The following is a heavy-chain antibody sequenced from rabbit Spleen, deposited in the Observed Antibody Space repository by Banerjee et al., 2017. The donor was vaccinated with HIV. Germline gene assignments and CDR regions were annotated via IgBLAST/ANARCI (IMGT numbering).Heavy chain of an antibody. V-gene: IGHV1S45*01. CDR1: GVSLNDKDV. D-gene: IGHD3-1*01. J-gene: IGHJ4*01. Sequence: EQLEESGGGLVKPEGSLTLTCKASGVSLNDKDVMCWVRQAPGKGLEWIACINIVTGKSVYANWAEGRFIMSRTSSTTVTLQMTSLTAADTATYFCARDLASVVGWNFSLWGQGTLVTVS. CDR2: INIVTGKS. CDR3: ARDLASVVGWNFSL.